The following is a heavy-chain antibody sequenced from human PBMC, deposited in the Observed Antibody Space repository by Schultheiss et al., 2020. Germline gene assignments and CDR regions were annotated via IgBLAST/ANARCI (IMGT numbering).Heavy chain of an antibody. V-gene: IGHV3-49*02. Sequence: IWVRQAPGKGLEWVGFIRSKAYGGTTEYAASVKGRFTISRDDSKSIAYLQMNSLKTEDTAVYYCTGAGGDYYYYGMDVWGHGTTVNVSS. D-gene: IGHD2-21*01. J-gene: IGHJ6*02. CDR2: IRSKAYGGTT. CDR3: TGAGGDYYYYGMDV.